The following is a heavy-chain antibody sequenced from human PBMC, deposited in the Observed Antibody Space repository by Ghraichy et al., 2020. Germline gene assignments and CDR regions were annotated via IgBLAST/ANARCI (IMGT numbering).Heavy chain of an antibody. J-gene: IGHJ5*01. CDR1: GNTFISSD. CDR3: ATKGSGSYFLDS. CDR2: VNPDSGST. D-gene: IGHD3-10*01. V-gene: IGHV1-8*01. Sequence: ASVKVSCKASGNTFISSDINWVRQAPGQGLEWLGWVNPDSGSTGYAQKFQGRVTMTRNTSITTAYMELSSLRSEDTAVYFCATKGSGSYFLDSWGQGTLVTVSS.